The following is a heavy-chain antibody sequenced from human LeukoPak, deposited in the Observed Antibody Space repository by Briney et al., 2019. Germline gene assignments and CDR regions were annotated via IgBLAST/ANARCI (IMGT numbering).Heavy chain of an antibody. CDR2: ISSGSFI. D-gene: IGHD4-11*01. J-gene: IGHJ4*02. V-gene: IGHV3-21*01. CDR3: AREGATSVTYNFDS. Sequence: GGSLSLSCAASGFTFSGYTMDWARQAPGKGLEWVASISSGSFIYYADSVKGRFTISRDNAKNSLHLQMYGLRAEDTAVYYCAREGATSVTYNFDSWGQGTLVTVSS. CDR1: GFTFSGYT.